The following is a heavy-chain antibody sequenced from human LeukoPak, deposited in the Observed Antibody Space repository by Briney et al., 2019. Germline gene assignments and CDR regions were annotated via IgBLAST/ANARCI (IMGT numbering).Heavy chain of an antibody. Sequence: SETLSLTCNVSGVSIRSYYWSWIRQPPGKGLEWIGYVSYSGSTNYNPSLKSRVTISLDTSTSHSSLNVTSVTAADTAVYYCARDRDYVGGFDPWGQGILVTVSS. CDR2: VSYSGST. CDR1: GVSIRSYY. V-gene: IGHV4-59*01. D-gene: IGHD2-21*01. J-gene: IGHJ5*02. CDR3: ARDRDYVGGFDP.